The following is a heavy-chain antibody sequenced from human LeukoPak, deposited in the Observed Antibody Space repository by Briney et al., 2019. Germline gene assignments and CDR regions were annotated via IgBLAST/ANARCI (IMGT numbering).Heavy chain of an antibody. CDR3: ARGSKTRRYFDL. J-gene: IGHJ2*01. D-gene: IGHD1-7*01. Sequence: SETLSLTCAVYGGSFSGYYWSWIRQPPGKELEWIGEINHSGSTNYNPSLKSRVTISVDTSKNQFSLKLSSVTAADTAVYYCARGSKTRRYFDLWGRGTLVTVSS. CDR2: INHSGST. V-gene: IGHV4-34*01. CDR1: GGSFSGYY.